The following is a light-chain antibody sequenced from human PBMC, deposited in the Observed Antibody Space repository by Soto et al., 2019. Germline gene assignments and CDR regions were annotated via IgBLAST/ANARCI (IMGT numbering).Light chain of an antibody. J-gene: IGLJ1*01. CDR2: EGS. CDR3: CSYAGSSTTYV. CDR1: SSDVGSYNL. Sequence: QSVLTQPASVSGSPGQSITISCTGTSSDVGSYNLVSWYQQHPGKAPKLIVYEGSKRPSGVSNRLSGSKSGNTASLTISGLQAEDEADYYCCSYAGSSTTYVFGTGTQLTVL. V-gene: IGLV2-23*01.